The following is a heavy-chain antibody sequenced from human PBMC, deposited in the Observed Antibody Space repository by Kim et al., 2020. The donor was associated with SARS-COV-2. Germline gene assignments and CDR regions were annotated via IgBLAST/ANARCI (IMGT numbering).Heavy chain of an antibody. CDR1: GGSFSGYY. J-gene: IGHJ3*02. Sequence: SETLSLTCAVYGGSFSGYYWSWIRQPPGKGLEWIGEINHSGSTNYNPSLKSRVTISVDTSKNQFSLKLSSVTAADTAVYYCAREYYYDSSGYYAPMRAFDIWGQGTMVTVSS. CDR3: AREYYYDSSGYYAPMRAFDI. D-gene: IGHD3-22*01. CDR2: INHSGST. V-gene: IGHV4-34*01.